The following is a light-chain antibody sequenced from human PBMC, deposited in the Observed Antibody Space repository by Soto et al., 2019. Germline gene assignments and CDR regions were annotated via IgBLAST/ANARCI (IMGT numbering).Light chain of an antibody. CDR2: GAS. CDR1: QSVSNNY. J-gene: IGKJ1*01. Sequence: EIVMTQSPGTLSLSPGERATLSCRASQSVSNNYLAWYQQKPGQAPRLLIYGASNRATGIPDRFSGSGPGTDFALTISRLEPEDFAVYYCQQYGSSGTFGQGTKVDIK. CDR3: QQYGSSGT. V-gene: IGKV3-20*01.